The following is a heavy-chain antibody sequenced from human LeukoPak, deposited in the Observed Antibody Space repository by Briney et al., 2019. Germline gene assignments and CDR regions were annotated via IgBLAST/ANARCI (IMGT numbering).Heavy chain of an antibody. J-gene: IGHJ3*02. V-gene: IGHV1-8*01. CDR3: AKDLIVPITMSHYYHDAFDI. Sequence: ASVKVSCKASGYTFTSYDINWVRQAAGQGLEWMGWMNPNSGNTGYAQKFQGRVTMTRDTSVSTAYMELSSLRSEDTAVYYCAKDLIVPITMSHYYHDAFDIWGQGTMVTVSS. CDR2: MNPNSGNT. CDR1: GYTFTSYD. D-gene: IGHD3-22*01.